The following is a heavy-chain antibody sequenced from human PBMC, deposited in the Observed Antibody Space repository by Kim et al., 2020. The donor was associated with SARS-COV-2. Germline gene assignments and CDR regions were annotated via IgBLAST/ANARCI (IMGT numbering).Heavy chain of an antibody. CDR1: GYTFTSYA. V-gene: IGHV7-4-1*02. CDR3: ARGPLLEWLLQGAYGMDV. J-gene: IGHJ6*02. Sequence: SVKVSCKASGYTFTSYAMNWVRQAPGQGLEWMGWINTNTGNPTYAQGFTGRFVFSLDTSVSTAYLQISSLKAEDTAVYYCARGPLLEWLLQGAYGMDVWGQGTTVTVSS. D-gene: IGHD3-3*01. CDR2: INTNTGNP.